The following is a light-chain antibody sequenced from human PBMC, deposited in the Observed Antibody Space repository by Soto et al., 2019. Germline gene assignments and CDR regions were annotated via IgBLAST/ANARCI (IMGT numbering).Light chain of an antibody. CDR1: QSVNSN. CDR3: QQFNNWPVT. V-gene: IGKV3-15*01. Sequence: EIVMTQSPATLSASPGERATLSCRASQSVNSNLAWYQQKPGQAPRLLFYGASTRATGIPARFSGSGSGTEFTLTISSLQSEDFAVYYCQQFNNWPVTFAQGTKVEIK. J-gene: IGKJ1*01. CDR2: GAS.